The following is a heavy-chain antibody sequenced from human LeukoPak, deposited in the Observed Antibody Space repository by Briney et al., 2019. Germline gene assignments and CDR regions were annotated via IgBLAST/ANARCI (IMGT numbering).Heavy chain of an antibody. CDR2: ISAYNGNT. CDR1: GYTFTSYG. Sequence: ASVKVSCKASGYTFTSYGISWVRQAPGQGLEWMGWISAYNGNTNYAQKLQGRVTMTTDTSTSTAYMELRSLRSDDTAVYYCARFFWGGYYYYYYMDVWGKGTTVTVSS. CDR3: ARFFWGGYYYYYYMDV. V-gene: IGHV1-18*01. D-gene: IGHD3-3*01. J-gene: IGHJ6*03.